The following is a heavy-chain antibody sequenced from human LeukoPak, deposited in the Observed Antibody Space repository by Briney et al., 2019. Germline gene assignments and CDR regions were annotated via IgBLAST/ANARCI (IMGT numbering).Heavy chain of an antibody. D-gene: IGHD3-16*01. V-gene: IGHV3-23*01. CDR1: GFTSIAYA. CDR2: ISGGGVTT. J-gene: IGHJ6*02. CDR3: ARNQQLGGHSYYYYGMDV. Sequence: GGSLRLSCVGSGFTSIAYALTWARKAPGKGLEWVSGISGGGVTTYYADSVKGRFTISRDNSKNTLYLQMNSLRADDTAIYYCARNQQLGGHSYYYYGMDVWGQGTTVTVSS.